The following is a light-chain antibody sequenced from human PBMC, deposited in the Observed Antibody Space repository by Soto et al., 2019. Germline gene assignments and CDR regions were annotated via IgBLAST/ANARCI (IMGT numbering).Light chain of an antibody. Sequence: DIQLTQSPSFLSESVGDRVTITCRASQGISSYLAWYQQTPGKAPKLLIYASSTLQSDVPTRFSGSGSGTEFTLTISSLQPEDFATYYCQQLNTFPVTFGQGTRLDI. CDR3: QQLNTFPVT. J-gene: IGKJ5*01. V-gene: IGKV1-9*01. CDR1: QGISSY. CDR2: ASS.